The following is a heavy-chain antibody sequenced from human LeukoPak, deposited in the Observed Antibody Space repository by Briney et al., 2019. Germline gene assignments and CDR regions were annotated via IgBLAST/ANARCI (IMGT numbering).Heavy chain of an antibody. CDR2: INAGNGNT. V-gene: IGHV1-3*01. Sequence: ASVKVSCKASGYTFTSYAMHWVRQAPGQRLEWMGWINAGNGNTKYSQKFQGRVTITRDTSASTAYMELSSLRSEDTAVYYCATDSYGYHSGAAHIWGQGPLVTVSS. D-gene: IGHD5-18*01. CDR3: ATDSYGYHSGAAHI. CDR1: GYTFTSYA. J-gene: IGHJ4*02.